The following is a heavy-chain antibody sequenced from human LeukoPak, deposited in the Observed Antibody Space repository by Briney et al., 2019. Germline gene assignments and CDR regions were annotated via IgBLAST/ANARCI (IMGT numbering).Heavy chain of an antibody. CDR3: ARGSLAGSNTKNGYDV. CDR1: GYTFTDYY. V-gene: IGHV1-2*02. Sequence: ASVKVSCKASGYTFTDYYLHWVRQAPGQGLEWMGWINPKSDGTVYAQKFQGSVTMTRDTSISTAYMELSRLTSDDTAVYYCARGSLAGSNTKNGYDVWGQGTMVTVSS. J-gene: IGHJ3*01. CDR2: INPKSDGT. D-gene: IGHD2-15*01.